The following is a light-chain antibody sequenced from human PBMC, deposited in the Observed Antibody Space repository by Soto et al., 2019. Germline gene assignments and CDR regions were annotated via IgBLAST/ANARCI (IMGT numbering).Light chain of an antibody. CDR1: QNVLSNY. Sequence: EIVLTQSPGTLSLSPGERATLSCWASQNVLSNYLAWYQQKPGQAPRLLIYGASTRATGIPDRFGGSGSGTDFTLTISRLEPEDFAVYYCQQYHNWPPLTFGGGTKVEIK. CDR2: GAS. V-gene: IGKV3-20*01. CDR3: QQYHNWPPLT. J-gene: IGKJ4*01.